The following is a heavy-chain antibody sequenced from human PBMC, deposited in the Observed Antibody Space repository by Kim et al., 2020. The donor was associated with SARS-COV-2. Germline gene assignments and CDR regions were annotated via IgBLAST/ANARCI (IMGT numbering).Heavy chain of an antibody. Sequence: TNYAKKLQGRVTMTPDTSTSTAYMELRSLRSDDTAVYYCARVQSSILFDYWGQGTLVTVSS. J-gene: IGHJ4*02. D-gene: IGHD6-13*01. CDR2: T. CDR3: ARVQSSILFDY. V-gene: IGHV1-18*01.